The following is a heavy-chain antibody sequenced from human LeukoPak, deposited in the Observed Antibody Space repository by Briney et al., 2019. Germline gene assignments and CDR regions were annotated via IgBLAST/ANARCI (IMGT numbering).Heavy chain of an antibody. Sequence: GGSLRLSCAASGFTFTSYSMRWVRQAPGRGLEWVSTIIGSGRCRFYGDPVKGRFTISRDNYKSTVFLQMNSLRPEDSTLYYCAKQFLTAVNTWPNIGFGSWGQGTPVIVSA. CDR2: IIGSGRCR. J-gene: IGHJ4*02. V-gene: IGHV3-23*01. CDR3: AKQFLTAVNTWPNIGFGS. CDR1: GFTFTSYS. D-gene: IGHD4-17*01.